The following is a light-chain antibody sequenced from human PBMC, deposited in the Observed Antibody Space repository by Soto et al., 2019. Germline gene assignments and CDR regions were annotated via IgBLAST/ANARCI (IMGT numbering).Light chain of an antibody. V-gene: IGKV3-20*01. CDR3: QQYDTSPWT. CDR1: QSISSSF. Sequence: DIVLTQSPVTLSLSPGERATLSCRASQSISSSFLAWYQQKPGQAPRLLIYGASSRATGIPDRFSGSGSGTDFTLTISRLEPEDFAVYHCQQYDTSPWTFGQGTKVDIK. CDR2: GAS. J-gene: IGKJ1*01.